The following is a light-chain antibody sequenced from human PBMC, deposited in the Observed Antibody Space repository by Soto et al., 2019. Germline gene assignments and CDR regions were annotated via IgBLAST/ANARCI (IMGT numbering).Light chain of an antibody. V-gene: IGKV3-15*01. CDR2: GAS. CDR3: QQYRDWPQT. J-gene: IGKJ1*01. Sequence: EIVMTQSPATLSVSPGESATLSCRASQSVSSDLAWYHQKPGQAPRLLIYGASTRATGIPDTFSGSGSETAFTLTISSLQPDDFAVYYCQQYRDWPQTFGQGTKVDIK. CDR1: QSVSSD.